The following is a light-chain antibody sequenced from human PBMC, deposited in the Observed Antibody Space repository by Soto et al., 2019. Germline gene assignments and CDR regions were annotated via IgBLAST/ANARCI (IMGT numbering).Light chain of an antibody. Sequence: QAVVTQPPSASGTPGQRVTISCSGSSSNIGSNPVNWYQQLPGTAPKLLIYTNNQRPSGVPDRFSGSKSGTSASLAISGLQSEDEADYYCAAWDDSLHGPVFGGGTKVTVL. CDR2: TNN. CDR1: SSNIGSNP. V-gene: IGLV1-44*01. CDR3: AAWDDSLHGPV. J-gene: IGLJ2*01.